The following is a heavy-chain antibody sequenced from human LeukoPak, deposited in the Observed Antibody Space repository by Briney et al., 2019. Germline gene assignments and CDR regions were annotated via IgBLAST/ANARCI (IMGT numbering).Heavy chain of an antibody. Sequence: SETLSLTCSVSGGSISTYYWSWIRQPPGMRPEWIAYIYHSGITDSNPSLKSRVTISADTSKNQFSLKLSSVTAADTAVYYCARLDGYNYYFDYWGQGTLVTVSS. D-gene: IGHD5-24*01. CDR2: IYHSGIT. V-gene: IGHV4-59*08. CDR1: GGSISTYY. J-gene: IGHJ4*02. CDR3: ARLDGYNYYFDY.